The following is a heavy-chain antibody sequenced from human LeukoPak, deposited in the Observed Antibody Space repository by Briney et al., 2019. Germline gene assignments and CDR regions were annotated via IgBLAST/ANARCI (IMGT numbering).Heavy chain of an antibody. Sequence: SETLSLTCAVYGGSFSGYYWSWIRQPPGKGLEWIGEINHSGSTNYNPSLKSRVTISVDTSKNQFSLKLSSVTAADTAVYYCARGAGHYYDSSGYYGLNYYYYYYMDVWGKGTTVTVSS. J-gene: IGHJ6*03. CDR3: ARGAGHYYDSSGYYGLNYYYYYYMDV. D-gene: IGHD3-22*01. CDR2: INHSGST. CDR1: GGSFSGYY. V-gene: IGHV4-34*01.